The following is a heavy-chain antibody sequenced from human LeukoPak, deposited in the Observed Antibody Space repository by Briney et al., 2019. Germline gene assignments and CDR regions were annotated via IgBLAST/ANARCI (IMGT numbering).Heavy chain of an antibody. CDR3: ARGGVIAVAGTNYFDY. J-gene: IGHJ4*02. CDR1: GFTFSSYS. CDR2: ISSSSGYI. D-gene: IGHD6-19*01. Sequence: GGSLRLSCAASGFTFSSYSMNWVRQAPGKGLEWVSSISSSSGYIYYADSVKGRFTISRDNAKNSLYLQMNSLRAEDTAVYYCARGGVIAVAGTNYFDYWGQGTLVTVSS. V-gene: IGHV3-21*01.